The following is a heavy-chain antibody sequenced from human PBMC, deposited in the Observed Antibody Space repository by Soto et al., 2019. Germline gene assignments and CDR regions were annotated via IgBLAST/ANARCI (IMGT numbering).Heavy chain of an antibody. Sequence: ASVKVSCKASGYTFTSYAMHWVRQAPGQRLEWMGWINAGNGNTKYSQKLQGRVTMTTDTSTSTAYMELRSLRSDDTAVYYCARDERENWFDPWGQGTLVTVSS. CDR2: INAGNGNT. V-gene: IGHV1-3*01. CDR1: GYTFTSYA. J-gene: IGHJ5*02. CDR3: ARDERENWFDP.